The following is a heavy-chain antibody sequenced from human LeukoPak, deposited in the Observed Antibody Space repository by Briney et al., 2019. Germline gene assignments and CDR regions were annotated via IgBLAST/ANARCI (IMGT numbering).Heavy chain of an antibody. V-gene: IGHV3-53*01. J-gene: IGHJ4*02. CDR2: IYSGGST. D-gene: IGHD6-19*01. CDR3: VAESDY. Sequence: GGSLRLSCAASGFTVSSNYMSWVRQAPGKGLEWVSVIYSGGSTYYADSVMGRFTTSRDNSKNTLYLQMNSLRAEDTAVYYCVAESDYWGQGTLVTVSS. CDR1: GFTVSSNY.